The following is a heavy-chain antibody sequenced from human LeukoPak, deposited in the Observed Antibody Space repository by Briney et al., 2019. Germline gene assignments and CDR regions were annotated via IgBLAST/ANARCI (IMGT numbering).Heavy chain of an antibody. J-gene: IGHJ4*02. CDR1: GFTVSSYW. CDR3: AREISINYFDY. V-gene: IGHV3-7*01. CDR2: IKQDGSEK. D-gene: IGHD2/OR15-2a*01. Sequence: GGSLRLSWAASGFTVSSYWMSWVRQAPGKGLEWVANIKQDGSEKYYVDSVKGRFTISRDNAKNSLYLQMNSLRAEDTAVYYCAREISINYFDYWGQGTLVTVSS.